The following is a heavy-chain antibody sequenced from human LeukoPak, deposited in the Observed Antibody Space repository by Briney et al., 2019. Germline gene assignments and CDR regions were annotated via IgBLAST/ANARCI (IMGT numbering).Heavy chain of an antibody. Sequence: AGESLKISCKGSGYTFTNCWIGWVRQMPGKGLEWMGIIYPGDSDTRYSPSFQGQVTISADKSINTAYLQWSSLKASDTAIYYCARLTRYCSGDSCYFDYWGQGTLVTVSS. CDR2: IYPGDSDT. J-gene: IGHJ4*02. D-gene: IGHD2-15*01. CDR1: GYTFTNCW. CDR3: ARLTRYCSGDSCYFDY. V-gene: IGHV5-51*01.